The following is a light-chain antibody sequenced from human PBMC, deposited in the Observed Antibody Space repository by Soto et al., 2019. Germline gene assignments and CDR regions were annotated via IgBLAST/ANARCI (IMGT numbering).Light chain of an antibody. CDR2: DTS. V-gene: IGKV3-11*01. CDR1: QSVDSY. Sequence: PGEKATLSCTASQSVDSYMAWYQQRPGQPPRLLIHDTSHRASGVPARFRGSGSGTDFTLTITSLEPEDFAVYYCQQYNNWPPYTFGQGTKLEIK. J-gene: IGKJ2*01. CDR3: QQYNNWPPYT.